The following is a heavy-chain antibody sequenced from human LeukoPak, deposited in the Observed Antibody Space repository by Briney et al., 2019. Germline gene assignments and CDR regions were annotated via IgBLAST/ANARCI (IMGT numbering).Heavy chain of an antibody. J-gene: IGHJ4*02. CDR1: GFTFSSYW. D-gene: IGHD5-24*01. CDR2: INSDGGST. V-gene: IGHV3-74*01. CDR3: ARRIQGMAPYYFDY. Sequence: PGGSLRLSCTASGFTFSSYWMHWVRQAPGEGLVWVSRINSDGGSTSYADSVKGRFTISRDNAKNTLYLQMNSLRAEDTAVYYCARRIQGMAPYYFDYCGQGTLVTVSS.